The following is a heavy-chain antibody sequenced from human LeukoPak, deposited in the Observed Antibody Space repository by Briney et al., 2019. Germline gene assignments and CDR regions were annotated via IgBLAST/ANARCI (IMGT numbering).Heavy chain of an antibody. CDR2: IIPIFGTA. J-gene: IGHJ4*02. CDR3: ARAPDYGDYARFDY. D-gene: IGHD4-17*01. CDR1: GGTFSSYA. Sequence: SVKVSCKASGGTFSSYAICWVRQAPGQRVEWMGGIIPIFGTANYAQKLQGRVTITADESTSTAYMELSSLRSEDTAVYYCARAPDYGDYARFDYWGQGTLVTVSS. V-gene: IGHV1-69*13.